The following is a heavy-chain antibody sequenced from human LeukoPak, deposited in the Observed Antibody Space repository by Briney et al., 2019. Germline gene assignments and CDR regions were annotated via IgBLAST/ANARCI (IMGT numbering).Heavy chain of an antibody. J-gene: IGHJ3*02. V-gene: IGHV3-48*04. CDR3: ARDSTAILFSGASDI. D-gene: IGHD2-2*02. CDR1: GFTFRSYW. Sequence: GGSLRLSCAASGFTFRSYWMTWVRQAPGKGLEWVSYISSSGNVIYYADSVKGRFTISRDNARNSLYLQMNSLRAEDTALYYCARDSTAILFSGASDIWGQGTMVTVSS. CDR2: ISSSGNVI.